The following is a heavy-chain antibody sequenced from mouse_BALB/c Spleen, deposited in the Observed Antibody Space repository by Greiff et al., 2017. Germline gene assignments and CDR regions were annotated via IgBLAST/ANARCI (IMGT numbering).Heavy chain of an antibody. J-gene: IGHJ1*01. D-gene: IGHD2-3*01. CDR3: ARSYDGYRGYFDV. Sequence: EVQLVESGGGLVQPGGSRKLSCAASGFTFSSFGMHWVRQAPEKGLEWVAYISSGSSTIYYADTVKGRFTISRDNPKNTLFLQMTSLRSEDTAMYYCARSYDGYRGYFDVWGAGTTVTVAS. CDR2: ISSGSSTI. V-gene: IGHV5-17*02. CDR1: GFTFSSFG.